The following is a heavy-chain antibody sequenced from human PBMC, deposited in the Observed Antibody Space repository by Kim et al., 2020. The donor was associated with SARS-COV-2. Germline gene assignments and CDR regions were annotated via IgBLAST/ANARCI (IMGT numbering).Heavy chain of an antibody. CDR3: AKDLTGYGSGSEGFDY. D-gene: IGHD3-10*01. CDR1: GFTFSSYG. J-gene: IGHJ4*02. CDR2: ISYDGSNK. V-gene: IGHV3-30*18. Sequence: WGSLRLSCAASGFTFSSYGMHWVRQAPGKGLELVAVISYDGSNKYYADSVKGRFTISRDNSKNTLYLQMNSLRAEDTAVYYCAKDLTGYGSGSEGFDYWGQGTLVTVSS.